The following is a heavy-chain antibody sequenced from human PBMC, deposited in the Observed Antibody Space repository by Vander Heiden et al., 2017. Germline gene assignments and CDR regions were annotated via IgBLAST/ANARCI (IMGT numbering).Heavy chain of an antibody. CDR2: ISYDGSNK. D-gene: IGHD4-17*01. J-gene: IGHJ6*02. CDR3: AKDRRDYGDYGMDV. Sequence: QGQLVEFGGGEVEPERSLRLASSESGFRCSSYGMHWVRQAPGKGLGWVAVISYDGSNKYYADSVKGRFTISRDNSKNTLYLQMNSLGAEDTAVYYCAKDRRDYGDYGMDVWGQGTTVTVSS. V-gene: IGHV3-30*18. CDR1: GFRCSSYG.